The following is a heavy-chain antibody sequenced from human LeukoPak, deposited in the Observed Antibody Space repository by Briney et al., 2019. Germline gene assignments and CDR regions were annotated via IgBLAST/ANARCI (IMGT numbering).Heavy chain of an antibody. CDR1: GGSISDDY. CDR2: TSTSGGT. Sequence: PSETLSLTCTVSGGSISDDYWSWIRQPPGKGLEWIGYTSTSGGTFYNPSLTSRVTISVDTSNNYFSLRLSSVTAADTAVYYCARRHYDSSGFYYYFDYWGQGTLVTVSS. CDR3: ARRHYDSSGFYYYFDY. J-gene: IGHJ4*02. V-gene: IGHV4-4*09. D-gene: IGHD3-22*01.